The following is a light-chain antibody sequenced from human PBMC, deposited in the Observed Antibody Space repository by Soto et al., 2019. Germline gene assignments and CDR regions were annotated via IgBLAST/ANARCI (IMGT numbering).Light chain of an antibody. CDR2: GAS. CDR3: QQYGSSPIT. Sequence: EIVLTQSPGTLSLSPGERATLSCRASQSVHSRYLAWYHQKPGQAPRLLISGASSMATGIPDRFSVSGSGTDFTLTISRLEPEDFALYYCQQYGSSPITFGQGTRLEIK. V-gene: IGKV3-20*01. CDR1: QSVHSRY. J-gene: IGKJ5*01.